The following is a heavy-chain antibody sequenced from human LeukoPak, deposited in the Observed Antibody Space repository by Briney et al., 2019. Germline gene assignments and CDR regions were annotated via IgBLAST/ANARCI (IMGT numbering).Heavy chain of an antibody. D-gene: IGHD3-16*02. CDR1: GFTFNSYV. Sequence: GGSLRLSCSASGFTFNSYVMHWVRQAPGKGLEYVSAISSNGGSTYYADSVKGRFTISRDNSKNTLHLQMNSLGAEDTAVYYCARPAPPGGIVYGFHIWGQGTMVTVSS. CDR2: ISSNGGST. V-gene: IGHV3-64*04. J-gene: IGHJ3*02. CDR3: ARPAPPGGIVYGFHI.